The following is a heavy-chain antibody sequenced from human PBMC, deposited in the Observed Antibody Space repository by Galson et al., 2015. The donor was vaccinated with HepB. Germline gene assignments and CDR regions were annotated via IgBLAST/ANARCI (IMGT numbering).Heavy chain of an antibody. V-gene: IGHV3-7*03. CDR2: INPDGSEK. D-gene: IGHD2-21*01. J-gene: IGHJ6*03. CDR3: ARTFGVVDEGNYYMDV. Sequence: SLRLSCAASEFTFSSYWMNWVRQAPGKGLEWVANINPDGSEKYYVASLKGRFTISRDNAKNSLYLQMDSLRAEDTAVYYCARTFGVVDEGNYYMDVWGKGTTVTVSS. CDR1: EFTFSSYW.